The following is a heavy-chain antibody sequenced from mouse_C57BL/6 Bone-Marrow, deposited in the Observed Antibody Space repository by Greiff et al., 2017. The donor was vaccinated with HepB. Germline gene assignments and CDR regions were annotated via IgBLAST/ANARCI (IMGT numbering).Heavy chain of an antibody. D-gene: IGHD1-1*01. CDR2: FYPGSGSI. J-gene: IGHJ3*01. CDR1: GYTFTEYT. V-gene: IGHV1-62-2*01. Sequence: VQLQQSGAELVKPGASVKLSCKASGYTFTEYTIHWVKQRSGQGLEWIGWFYPGSGSIKYNEKFKDKATLTADKSSSTVYMELSRLTSEDSAVYFCARHEDPHYYGSSSAWFAYWGQGTLVTVSA. CDR3: ARHEDPHYYGSSSAWFAY.